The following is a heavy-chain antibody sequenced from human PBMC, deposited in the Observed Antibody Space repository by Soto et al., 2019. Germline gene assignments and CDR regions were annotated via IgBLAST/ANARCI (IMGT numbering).Heavy chain of an antibody. V-gene: IGHV4-39*01. J-gene: IGHJ5*02. Sequence: PSETLSLTCTVSGDSISSSDYYWGWIRQPPGEGLEWIGSIYYGGNTYFNPSLKSRVTLSIDTSKNRFSLKVRSVNAADTAVYYCARGTRTNWFDPWGQGTLVTVSS. CDR1: GDSISSSDYY. CDR2: IYYGGNT. CDR3: ARGTRTNWFDP. D-gene: IGHD3-10*01.